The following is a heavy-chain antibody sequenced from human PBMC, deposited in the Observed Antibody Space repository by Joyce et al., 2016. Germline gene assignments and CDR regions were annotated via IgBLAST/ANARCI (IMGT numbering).Heavy chain of an antibody. CDR3: ARDFYGITISGVVIDYFDY. J-gene: IGHJ4*02. CDR2: INTSGTT. Sequence: QVQLQESGPGLVKPSQTLSLTCTVSGGSISNGSYYWSWIRQPAGKGLEWIGRINTSGTTNYSPSFKSRVTISVDTSKNQFALKRSSVTAADTAVYYCARDFYGITISGVVIDYFDYWGQGTLVTVSS. D-gene: IGHD3-3*01. CDR1: GGSISNGSYY. V-gene: IGHV4-61*02.